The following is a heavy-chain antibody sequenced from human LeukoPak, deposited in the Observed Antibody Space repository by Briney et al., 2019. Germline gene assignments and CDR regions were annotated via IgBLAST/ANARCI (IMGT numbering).Heavy chain of an antibody. CDR1: GGSFSGYY. J-gene: IGHJ6*02. V-gene: IGHV4-34*01. CDR2: INHSGST. Sequence: SETLSLTCAVYGGSFSGYYWSWIRQPPGKGLEWIGEINHSGSTNYNPSLKSRVTISVDTSKNQFSLKLSSVTAAATAVYYCARGALNSSSWYGMDVWGQGTTVTVSS. CDR3: ARGALNSSSWYGMDV. D-gene: IGHD6-13*01.